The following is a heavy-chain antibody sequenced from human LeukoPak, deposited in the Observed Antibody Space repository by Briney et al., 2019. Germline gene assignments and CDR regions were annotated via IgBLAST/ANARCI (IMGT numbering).Heavy chain of an antibody. CDR2: IYYSGSTYNYYSGNT. Sequence: PSETLSLTCTVSGVSITSSSYYWGWIRQPPGKGLEWIGSIYYSGSTYNYYSGNTYNNPSLKSRVAISVDTSKNQFSLKLSSVTAADTAVYYCAREHYDILTGLYIDAFDIWGPGTRVTVSS. CDR1: GVSITSSSYY. CDR3: AREHYDILTGLYIDAFDI. V-gene: IGHV4-39*07. J-gene: IGHJ3*02. D-gene: IGHD3-9*01.